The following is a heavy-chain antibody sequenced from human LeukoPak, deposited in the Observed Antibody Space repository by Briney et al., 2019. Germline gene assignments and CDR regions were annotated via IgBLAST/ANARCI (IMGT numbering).Heavy chain of an antibody. CDR2: MNPNSGNT. CDR1: GYTFTSYD. CDR3: ARMSYGSGRSDINGFDP. V-gene: IGHV1-8*03. J-gene: IGHJ5*02. D-gene: IGHD3-10*01. Sequence: ASVKVSCKTSGYTFTSYDINWVRQAPGQGLEWMGWMNPNSGNTGYAQKFQDRVTITRNTSISTAYMELSSLRSEDTAVYYCARMSYGSGRSDINGFDPWGQGTLVTVSS.